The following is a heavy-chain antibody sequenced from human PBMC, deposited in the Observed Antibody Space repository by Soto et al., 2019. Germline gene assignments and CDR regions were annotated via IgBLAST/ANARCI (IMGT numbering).Heavy chain of an antibody. CDR3: ARVDSKAFGRGVFDL. D-gene: IGHD3-9*01. V-gene: IGHV4-30-2*06. CDR1: GDSISGGYS. J-gene: IGHJ1*01. Sequence: QLQLQESGSGPVEPSQTLSLTCAVSGDSISGGYSWTWIRQSPGKGLEWIGYVYPSGNTYYKSSLNGRVTISVDKSKNQFSLRLTSVTAADTAVYYCARVDSKAFGRGVFDLWGQGTLVTVSS. CDR2: VYPSGNT.